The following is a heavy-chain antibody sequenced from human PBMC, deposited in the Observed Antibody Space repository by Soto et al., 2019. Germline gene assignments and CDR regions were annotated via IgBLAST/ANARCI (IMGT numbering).Heavy chain of an antibody. D-gene: IGHD2-15*01. CDR1: GGSFSGYY. J-gene: IGHJ4*02. CDR2: INHSGST. CDR3: ARGKDIVVVVAATRLGLDY. V-gene: IGHV4-34*01. Sequence: SETLSLTCAVYGGSFSGYYWSWIRQPPGKGLEWIGEINHSGSTNYNPSLKSRVTISVDTSKNQFSLKLSSVTAADTAVYYCARGKDIVVVVAATRLGLDYWGQGTLVTSPQ.